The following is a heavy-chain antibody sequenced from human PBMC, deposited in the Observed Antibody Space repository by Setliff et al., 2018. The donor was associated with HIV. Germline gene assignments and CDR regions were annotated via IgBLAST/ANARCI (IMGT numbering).Heavy chain of an antibody. Sequence: SVKVSCKASGGTFSSYAISWVRQAPGQGLQWMGGIIPIFGTANYAQKFQGRVTITADESTSTAYMELSSLRSEDTAVYYCARDIGYCSSTSCYHAFDIWGQGTMVTV. D-gene: IGHD2-2*01. J-gene: IGHJ3*02. CDR1: GGTFSSYA. V-gene: IGHV1-69*13. CDR2: IIPIFGTA. CDR3: ARDIGYCSSTSCYHAFDI.